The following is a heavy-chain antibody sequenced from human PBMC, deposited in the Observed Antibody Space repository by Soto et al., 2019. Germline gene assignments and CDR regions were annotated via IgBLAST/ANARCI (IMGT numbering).Heavy chain of an antibody. J-gene: IGHJ4*02. CDR3: ARYRISGSWSKFDY. CDR2: IYYNGST. CDR1: GLTISSASYY. D-gene: IGHD6-13*01. V-gene: IGHV4-31*03. Sequence: SETLSLTCSVSGLTISSASYYWSWIRQHPGKGLEWVGNIYYNGSTYYSPSLKSRVTVLFDTSKNQFSLRLTSVTAADTAVYYCARYRISGSWSKFDYWGQGTRVTVSS.